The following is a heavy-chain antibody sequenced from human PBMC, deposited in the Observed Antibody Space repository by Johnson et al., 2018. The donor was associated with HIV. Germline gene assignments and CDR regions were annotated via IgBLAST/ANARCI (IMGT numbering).Heavy chain of an antibody. J-gene: IGHJ3*02. CDR1: GFTFSNYG. CDR3: AKDVGNYWPDSFDI. D-gene: IGHD3-22*01. Sequence: QVQLVESGGGVVQPGGSLRLSCAASGFTFSNYGMHWVRQAPGKGLEWVAFIRYDGSHKYYGESVRGRFTISRDESTHTLSLQMNSLRVEETAVYYCAKDVGNYWPDSFDICGQGTMVIVSS. CDR2: IRYDGSHK. V-gene: IGHV3-30*02.